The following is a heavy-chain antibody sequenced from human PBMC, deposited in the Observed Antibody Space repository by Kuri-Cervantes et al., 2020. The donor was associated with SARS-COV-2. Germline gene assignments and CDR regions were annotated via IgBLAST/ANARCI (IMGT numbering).Heavy chain of an antibody. CDR1: GFTFSSYE. D-gene: IGHD5/OR15-5a*01. CDR3: ARGGSTISLVC. Sequence: SLKISCAASGFTFSSYEMNWVRQAPGKGLEWVSYISSSGSTIYYADSVKGRFTISRDNAKKSLYLQMNSLRAEDTAVYYCARGGSTISLVCWGQGTLVTVSS. CDR2: ISSSGSTI. J-gene: IGHJ4*02. V-gene: IGHV3-48*03.